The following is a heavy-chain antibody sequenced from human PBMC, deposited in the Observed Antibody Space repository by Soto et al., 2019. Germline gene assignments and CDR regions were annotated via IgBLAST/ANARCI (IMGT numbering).Heavy chain of an antibody. D-gene: IGHD6-13*01. J-gene: IGHJ3*02. CDR1: GFTLSAYW. Sequence: VQLEESGGDLVQPGGSLRLSCAASGFTLSAYWMTWVRQAPGKGLEWVANINRDGSKKSYLDSVRGRFTISRDNVGNSLYRQMDSLRADDTALYYCARDVSPGSSSLYLDAFDIWGQGTMVTVSS. CDR2: INRDGSKK. V-gene: IGHV3-7*05. CDR3: ARDVSPGSSSLYLDAFDI.